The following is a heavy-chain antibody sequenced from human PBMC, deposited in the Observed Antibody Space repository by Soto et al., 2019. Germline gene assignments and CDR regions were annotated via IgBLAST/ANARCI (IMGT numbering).Heavy chain of an antibody. J-gene: IGHJ4*02. CDR1: GFTFSPYA. D-gene: IGHD5-18*01. Sequence: GGSLILSCVASGFTFSPYAMHWVRQAPGKGLEWVAVISSDGSNRYYADSVNGRFAISRDNSKNTFYLQVNSLRPKDTAVYYCARARRYSYGFDYWGQGTLVTVSS. CDR3: ARARRYSYGFDY. CDR2: ISSDGSNR. V-gene: IGHV3-30*09.